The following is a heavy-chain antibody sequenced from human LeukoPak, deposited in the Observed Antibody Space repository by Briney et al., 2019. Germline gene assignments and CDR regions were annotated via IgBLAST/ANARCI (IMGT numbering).Heavy chain of an antibody. CDR2: ISSSSSTI. CDR1: GFTFSSYS. V-gene: IGHV3-48*01. CDR3: ARAFGYRDAFDI. J-gene: IGHJ3*02. D-gene: IGHD5-24*01. Sequence: PGGSLRLSCAASGFTFSSYSMNWVRQAPGKGLEWVSYISSSSSTIYYADSVKGRFTISRDNSKNTLYLQMNSLRAEDTAVYYCARAFGYRDAFDIWGQGTMVTVSS.